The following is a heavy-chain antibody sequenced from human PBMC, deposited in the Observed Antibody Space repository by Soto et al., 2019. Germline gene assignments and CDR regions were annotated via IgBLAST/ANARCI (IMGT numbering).Heavy chain of an antibody. J-gene: IGHJ6*02. CDR1: GGSISSYY. Sequence: PSETLSLTCTVSGGSISSYYWSWIRQPPGKGLEWIGYIYYSGSTNYNPSLKSRVTISVDTSKNQFSLKLSSVTAADTAVYYCARVGDFWSGYYSEYYYGMDVWGQGTTVTVSS. D-gene: IGHD3-3*01. CDR3: ARVGDFWSGYYSEYYYGMDV. CDR2: IYYSGST. V-gene: IGHV4-59*01.